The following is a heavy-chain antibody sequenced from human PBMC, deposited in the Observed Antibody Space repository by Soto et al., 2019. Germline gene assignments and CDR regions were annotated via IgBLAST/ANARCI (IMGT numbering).Heavy chain of an antibody. D-gene: IGHD2-8*01. J-gene: IGHJ6*02. Sequence: AASVKVSCKASGYSFTDYHIHWVRQAPGQGLVWLGRINPKRGGTSTAQKFQGWVTMTKDTSISTASMELTRLTSDDTAIYYCARGDSTDCSNGVCSFFYNHDMDVWGQGTTVTVSS. V-gene: IGHV1-2*04. CDR1: GYSFTDYH. CDR2: INPKRGGT. CDR3: ARGDSTDCSNGVCSFFYNHDMDV.